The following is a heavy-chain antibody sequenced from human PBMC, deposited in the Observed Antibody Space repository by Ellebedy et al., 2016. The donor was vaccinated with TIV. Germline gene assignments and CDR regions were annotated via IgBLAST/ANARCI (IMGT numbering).Heavy chain of an antibody. V-gene: IGHV3-23*01. D-gene: IGHD6-13*01. CDR1: GFTFSSYA. CDR3: AKEAAATGIPYFDY. CDR2: ITGSGDRS. J-gene: IGHJ4*02. Sequence: GESLKISCAASGFTFSSYAMSWVRPAPGKGPEWVSGITGSGDRSFYADSVKCRFTFSRDNSKNTLSLQMDNLRAEDTGVYYCAKEAAATGIPYFDYWGQGTLVTVSP.